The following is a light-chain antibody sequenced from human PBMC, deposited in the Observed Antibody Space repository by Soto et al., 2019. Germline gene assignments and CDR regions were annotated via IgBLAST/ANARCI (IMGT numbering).Light chain of an antibody. J-gene: IGKJ2*01. V-gene: IGKV3-11*01. Sequence: LVLTQSPATLSLSPGEGATLSCRASQSVGSSLAWYQQKPGQAPRLLIYDASHRATGIPARFSGSGSGTDFTLTISSLEPEDFAVYYCQQRSNWMFTFGQGTKLEIK. CDR1: QSVGSS. CDR3: QQRSNWMFT. CDR2: DAS.